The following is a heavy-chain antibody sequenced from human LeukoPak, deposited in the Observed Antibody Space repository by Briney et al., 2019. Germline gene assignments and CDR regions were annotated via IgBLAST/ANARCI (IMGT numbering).Heavy chain of an antibody. V-gene: IGHV4-59*01. Sequence: SETLSLTYTVSGGSITSYYWSRIRQPPGKGLEWIGYIYYSGSTNYNPSLKSRVTISVDTSKNQFSLKLSSVTAADTAVYYCARAVGWFGALDYWGQGTLVAVSS. CDR2: IYYSGST. D-gene: IGHD3-10*01. CDR3: ARAVGWFGALDY. J-gene: IGHJ4*02. CDR1: GGSITSYY.